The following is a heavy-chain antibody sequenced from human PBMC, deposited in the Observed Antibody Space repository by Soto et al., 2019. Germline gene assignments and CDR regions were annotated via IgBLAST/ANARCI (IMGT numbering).Heavy chain of an antibody. V-gene: IGHV1-69*02. Sequence: QVQLVQSGAEVKKPGSSVKVSCKASGGTFSSYTISWVRQAPGQGLEWMGRIIPILGIANHAQKFQGRVTITAEKSTSTAYMELSSLRSEDTAVYYCARGYRGKEVVYFDYWGQGTLVTVSS. CDR2: IIPILGIA. D-gene: IGHD3-22*01. CDR1: GGTFSSYT. J-gene: IGHJ4*02. CDR3: ARGYRGKEVVYFDY.